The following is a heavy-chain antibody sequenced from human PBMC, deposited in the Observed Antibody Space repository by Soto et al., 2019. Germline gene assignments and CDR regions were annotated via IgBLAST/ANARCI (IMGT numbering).Heavy chain of an antibody. CDR2: ISYDGSNK. Sequence: QVQLVESGGGVVQPGRSLRLSCAASGFTFSSYGMHWVRQAPGKGLEWVAVISYDGSNKYYADSVKGRFTISRDNSKNTLYLQMNSLRAEDTAVYYCAKDKDPDAFDIWGQGTMVTVSS. V-gene: IGHV3-30*18. CDR1: GFTFSSYG. CDR3: AKDKDPDAFDI. J-gene: IGHJ3*02.